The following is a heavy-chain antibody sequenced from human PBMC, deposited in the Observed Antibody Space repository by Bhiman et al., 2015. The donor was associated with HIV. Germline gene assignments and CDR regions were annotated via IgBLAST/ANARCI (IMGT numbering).Heavy chain of an antibody. V-gene: IGHV3-48*03. CDR2: ISVSGNTI. J-gene: IGHJ4*02. CDR1: GFNFSTYE. CDR3: TTGNNNFWSGSRFDY. Sequence: EVQLVESGGGLVQPGGSLRLSCAASGFNFSTYEMNWVRQAPGKGLEWVSYISVSGNTIYYADSVKGRFTISRDNARNSLYLQMNSLRPEDTAVYYCTTGNNNFWSGSRFDYWGQGTLVTVSS. D-gene: IGHD3-3*01.